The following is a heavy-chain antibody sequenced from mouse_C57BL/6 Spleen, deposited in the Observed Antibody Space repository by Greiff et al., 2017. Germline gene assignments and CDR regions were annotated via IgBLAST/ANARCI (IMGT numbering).Heavy chain of an antibody. CDR2: IDPEDGET. Sequence: VQLQQSGAELVKPGASVKLSCTASGFNIKDYYMHWVKQRTEQGLEWIGRIDPEDGETKYAPKFPGKATITADTASNTAYLQLSSLTSEDTAVDYCARDWDYYGSSYEDYFDYWGQGTTLTVSS. CDR1: GFNIKDYY. CDR3: ARDWDYYGSSYEDYFDY. J-gene: IGHJ2*01. D-gene: IGHD1-1*01. V-gene: IGHV14-2*01.